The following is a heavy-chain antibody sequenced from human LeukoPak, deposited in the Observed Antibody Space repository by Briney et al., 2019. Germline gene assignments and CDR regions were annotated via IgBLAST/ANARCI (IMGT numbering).Heavy chain of an antibody. D-gene: IGHD3-10*01. CDR3: ARDYGSGSYQFDY. V-gene: IGHV3-23*01. Sequence: PGGSLRLSCAASGFSFSSYAMSWVRQAPGKGLEWVSAISGSGGSTYYADSVKGRFTISRDNSKNTLYLQMNSLRAEDTAVYYCARDYGSGSYQFDYWGQGTLVTVSS. CDR1: GFSFSSYA. CDR2: ISGSGGST. J-gene: IGHJ4*02.